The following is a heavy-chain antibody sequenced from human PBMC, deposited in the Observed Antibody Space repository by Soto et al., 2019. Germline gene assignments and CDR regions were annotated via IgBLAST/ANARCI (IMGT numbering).Heavy chain of an antibody. CDR2: ISSNGGST. V-gene: IGHV3-64*01. CDR1: GFTFSSYA. Sequence: GGSLRLSCAASGFTFSSYAMHWVRQAPGKGLEYVSAISSNGGSTYYANSVKGRFTISRDNSKNTLYLQMGSLRAEDMAVYYCARDFGGVPAAIGAWDYYYYMDVWGKGTTVTVSS. D-gene: IGHD2-2*01. J-gene: IGHJ6*03. CDR3: ARDFGGVPAAIGAWDYYYYMDV.